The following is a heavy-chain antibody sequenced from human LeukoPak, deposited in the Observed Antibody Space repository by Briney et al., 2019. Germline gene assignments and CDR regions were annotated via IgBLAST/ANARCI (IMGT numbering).Heavy chain of an antibody. Sequence: GGSLRLSCAASGFTFSSYWMSWVRQAPGKGLEWVANIKQDGSEKYYVDSVKGRFTISRDNAKNSLYLQMNSLRAEDTAVYYSARVWCSSTSCYSTPPDYMDVWGKGTTVTVSS. D-gene: IGHD2-2*02. CDR3: ARVWCSSTSCYSTPPDYMDV. J-gene: IGHJ6*03. CDR1: GFTFSSYW. V-gene: IGHV3-7*01. CDR2: IKQDGSEK.